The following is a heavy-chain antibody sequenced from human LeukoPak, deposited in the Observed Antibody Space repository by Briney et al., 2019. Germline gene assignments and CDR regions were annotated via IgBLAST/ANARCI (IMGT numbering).Heavy chain of an antibody. J-gene: IGHJ5*02. CDR2: IKSKIDGGTT. V-gene: IGHV3-15*01. Sequence: GGSLRLSCVASGFTFSNAWMSWVRQAPGKGLEWVGRIKSKIDGGTTDFAAPVKGRFTISRDDSENTLYLQMNSLKTEDTAVYHCTTDLVDPWGLGTLVTVSS. CDR3: TTDLVDP. CDR1: GFTFSNAW.